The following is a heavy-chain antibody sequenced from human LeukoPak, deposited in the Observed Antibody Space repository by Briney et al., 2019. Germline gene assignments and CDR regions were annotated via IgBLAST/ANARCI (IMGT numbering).Heavy chain of an antibody. CDR2: IYYSGST. J-gene: IGHJ3*02. D-gene: IGHD3-10*01. Sequence: SETLSLTCTVSGGSISSYYWSWIRQPPGKGLEWIGYIYYSGSTNYNPSLKSRVTISVDTSKNQFSLKLSSVTAADTAVYYCARPASLEYYYDAFDIWGQGTMVTVSS. CDR1: GGSISSYY. V-gene: IGHV4-59*08. CDR3: ARPASLEYYYDAFDI.